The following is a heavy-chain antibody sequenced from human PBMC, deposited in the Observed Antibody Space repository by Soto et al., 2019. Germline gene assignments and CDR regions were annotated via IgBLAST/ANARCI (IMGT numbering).Heavy chain of an antibody. D-gene: IGHD3-22*01. CDR2: IIPIFGTA. J-gene: IGHJ4*02. V-gene: IGHV1-69*01. CDR1: GGTFSRHA. Sequence: QVQLVQSGAEVRKPGSSVKVSCKASGGTFSRHAISWVRQAPGQGLEWMGGIIPIFGTANHAQKFQGRVTIIADESTSRAYMELSSLRSEDTAIYYCARGGGYDRCDYYYAYWGQGTLVIVSS. CDR3: ARGGGYDRCDYYYAY.